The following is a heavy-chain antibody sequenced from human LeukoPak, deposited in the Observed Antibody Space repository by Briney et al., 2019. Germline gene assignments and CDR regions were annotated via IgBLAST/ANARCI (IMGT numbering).Heavy chain of an antibody. J-gene: IGHJ4*02. V-gene: IGHV4-39*07. D-gene: IGHD1-7*01. CDR2: IYYSGST. CDR3: ARVRELELDY. CDR1: GGSISSSSYY. Sequence: SETLSLTCTVSGGSISSSSYYWGWIRQPPGKGLEWIVTIYYSGSTFYNPSLKSRVTTSVDTSKNQFSLKLSSVTAADAAVYYCARVRELELDYWGQGTLVTVSS.